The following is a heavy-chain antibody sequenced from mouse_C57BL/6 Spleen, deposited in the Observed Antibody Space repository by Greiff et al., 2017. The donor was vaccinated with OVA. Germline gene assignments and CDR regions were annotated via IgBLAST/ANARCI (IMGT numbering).Heavy chain of an antibody. J-gene: IGHJ4*01. D-gene: IGHD1-1*01. Sequence: EVQLQQSGPELVKPGASVTISCKASGYSFTDYNMNWVKQSNGKSLEWIGVINPNYGTTSYNQKFKGKATLTVDQSSSTAYMQLNSLTSEDSAVYYCARSNYYGSRDYAMDYWGQGTSVTVSS. V-gene: IGHV1-39*01. CDR1: GYSFTDYN. CDR3: ARSNYYGSRDYAMDY. CDR2: INPNYGTT.